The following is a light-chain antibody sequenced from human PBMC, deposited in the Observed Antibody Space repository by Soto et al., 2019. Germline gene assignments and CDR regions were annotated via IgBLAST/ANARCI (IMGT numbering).Light chain of an antibody. Sequence: QPVLTQSPSASASLGASVKLTCTLSSGHSSYAIAWHQQQPEKGPRYLMKLNSDGSHRKGDGIPDRFSGSSSGAERYLTISSLQSEDEADYYCQTWATGIVVFGGGTKVTVL. J-gene: IGLJ2*01. V-gene: IGLV4-69*01. CDR1: SGHSSYA. CDR2: LNSDGSH. CDR3: QTWATGIVV.